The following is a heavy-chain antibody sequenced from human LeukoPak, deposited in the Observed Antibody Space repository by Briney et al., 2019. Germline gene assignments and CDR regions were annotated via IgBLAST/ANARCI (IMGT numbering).Heavy chain of an antibody. CDR1: GVTFSSYW. V-gene: IGHV3-7*01. D-gene: IGHD6-13*01. J-gene: IGHJ4*02. CDR3: AKFDASSWYEPFNY. CDR2: IKEDGSEK. Sequence: GGSLRLSCAASGVTFSSYWMSWVRQAPGKGLEWVANIKEDGSEKYYVDSVKGRFTISRDNAKNSLYLQMNSLSAEDTALYYCAKFDASSWYEPFNYWGQGTLVTVSS.